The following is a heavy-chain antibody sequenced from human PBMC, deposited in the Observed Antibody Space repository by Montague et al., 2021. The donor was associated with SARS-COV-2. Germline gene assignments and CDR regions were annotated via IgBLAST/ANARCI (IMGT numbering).Heavy chain of an antibody. CDR1: GFSVSTNY. J-gene: IGHJ4*02. D-gene: IGHD1-26*01. CDR2: IFANGNA. CDR3: ARDSPGDGGRGFHY. Sequence: SLRLSCAASGFSVSTNYMSWIRQAPGKGLEWVSVIFANGNAYYADSVKGRFTTSRDNSKNTVFLQVNGLRVEDTAVYYCARDSPGDGGRGFHYWGQGTLVTVSS. V-gene: IGHV3-53*01.